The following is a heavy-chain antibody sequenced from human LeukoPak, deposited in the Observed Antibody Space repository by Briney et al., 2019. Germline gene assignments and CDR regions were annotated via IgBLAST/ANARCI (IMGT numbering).Heavy chain of an antibody. CDR2: IYYSGST. CDR3: ARLVDAFDI. CDR1: GGSIGTYS. J-gene: IGHJ3*02. V-gene: IGHV4-59*08. Sequence: PSETLSLTCTVSGGSIGTYSWSWIRQPPGKGLEWIGYIYYSGSTNYNPSLKSRVTISVDTSKNQFSLKLSSVTAADTAVYYCARLVDAFDIWGQGTMVTVSS.